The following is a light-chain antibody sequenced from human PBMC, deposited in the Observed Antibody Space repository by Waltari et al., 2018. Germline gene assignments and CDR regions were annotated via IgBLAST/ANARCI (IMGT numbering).Light chain of an antibody. Sequence: EIEMTQSPASLSVSPGETAILTCRASQNIGTSLSWLQLRHGRAPRHLIEGAATRATGIPARFSASGSGTEFSLTISSLQSDDFAVYYCLQYNNWPYTFGQGTRLEIK. V-gene: IGKV3-15*01. J-gene: IGKJ2*01. CDR3: LQYNNWPYT. CDR2: GAA. CDR1: QNIGTS.